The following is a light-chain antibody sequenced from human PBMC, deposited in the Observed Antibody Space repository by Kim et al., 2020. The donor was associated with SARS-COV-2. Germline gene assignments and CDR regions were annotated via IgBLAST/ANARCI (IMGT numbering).Light chain of an antibody. J-gene: IGKJ4*01. CDR1: QSVTDTF. CDR3: QQCGSSPPVT. Sequence: EIVLTQSPGTLSLSPGERATLSCRASQSVTDTFLAWYQQKPGQAPRLLIYGASNRATGIPDRFSGSGSGTDFTLTISRLEPEDFAVYYCQQCGSSPPVTFGGGTKVDIK. V-gene: IGKV3-20*01. CDR2: GAS.